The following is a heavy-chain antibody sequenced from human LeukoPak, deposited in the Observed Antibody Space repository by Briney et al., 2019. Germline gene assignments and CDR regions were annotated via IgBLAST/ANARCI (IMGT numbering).Heavy chain of an antibody. D-gene: IGHD1-26*01. Sequence: ASVKVSCKVYGYTLTELSMHLVRQAPGKGLEWMGGFDPEDGETIYAQKFQGRVTMTEDTSTDTAYMELSSLRSEDTAVYYCATDTGSGSYVLGFRVAFDIWGQGTMVTVSS. CDR3: ATDTGSGSYVLGFRVAFDI. CDR2: FDPEDGET. V-gene: IGHV1-24*01. CDR1: GYTLTELS. J-gene: IGHJ3*02.